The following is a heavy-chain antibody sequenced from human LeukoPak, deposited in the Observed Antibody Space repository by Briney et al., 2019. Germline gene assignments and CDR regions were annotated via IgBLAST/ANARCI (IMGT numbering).Heavy chain of an antibody. Sequence: ASVKVSCKASGYTFTGYYMHWVRQAPGHGLEWMGWINPNSGGTNYAQKFQGRVTMTRDTSIRKDYMERSRLRADPTAVYYCARVHVLLWFGELLIYGRDVWGRGTRVSVLS. CDR2: INPNSGGT. CDR3: ARVHVLLWFGELLIYGRDV. CDR1: GYTFTGYY. D-gene: IGHD3-10*01. J-gene: IGHJ6*01. V-gene: IGHV1-2*02.